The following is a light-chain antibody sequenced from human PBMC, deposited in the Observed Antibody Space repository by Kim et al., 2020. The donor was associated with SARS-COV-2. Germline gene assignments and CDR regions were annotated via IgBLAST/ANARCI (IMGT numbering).Light chain of an antibody. V-gene: IGLV1-47*01. CDR2: RTN. CDR3: AAWDDSLSGRV. CDR1: DSNIGRSY. Sequence: QSVVTQPPSVSGTPGQRVTISCSGSDSNIGRSYVYWYQQVPGAAPNLLIYRTNQRPSGVPDRFSGSTSGTSASLAISGLRSEDEADYYCAAWDDSLSGRVFGTGTKVTVL. J-gene: IGLJ1*01.